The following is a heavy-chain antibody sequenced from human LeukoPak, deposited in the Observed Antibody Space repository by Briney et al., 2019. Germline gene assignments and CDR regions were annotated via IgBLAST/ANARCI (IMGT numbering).Heavy chain of an antibody. CDR3: ARAENYVWGSYRYYYYMDV. Sequence: SETLSLTCTVSGGSISSYYRSWIRQPPGKGLEWIGYIYTSGSTNYNPSLKSRVTISVDTSKNQFSLKLSSVTAADTAVYYCARAENYVWGSYRYYYYMDVWGKGTTVTVSS. CDR2: IYTSGST. D-gene: IGHD3-16*02. V-gene: IGHV4-4*09. J-gene: IGHJ6*03. CDR1: GGSISSYY.